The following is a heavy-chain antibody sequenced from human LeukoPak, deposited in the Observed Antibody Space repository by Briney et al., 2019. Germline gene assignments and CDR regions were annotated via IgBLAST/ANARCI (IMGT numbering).Heavy chain of an antibody. CDR3: ARARNNYSSGSPDY. Sequence: GGSLRLSCAASGFTFSSYSMNWVRQAPGKGLEWVSSISSSSSYIYYADSVKGRFTISRDNSKNTLYLQMNSLRAEDTAVYYCARARNNYSSGSPDYWGQGTLVTVSS. V-gene: IGHV3-21*01. D-gene: IGHD6-19*01. J-gene: IGHJ4*02. CDR1: GFTFSSYS. CDR2: ISSSSSYI.